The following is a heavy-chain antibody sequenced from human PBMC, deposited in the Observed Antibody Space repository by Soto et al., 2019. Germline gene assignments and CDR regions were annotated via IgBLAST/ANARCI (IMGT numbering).Heavy chain of an antibody. CDR2: INAGNGNT. D-gene: IGHD2-21*02. Sequence: GWVTVSCKASVYTFTSFALHWVRHAHGQKLEWMGWINAGNGNTKYSQKFQGRVTITRDTSASTAYMELSSLRSEDTAVYYCASEYCGGDCYSAARYGMDVWGQGTTVTVSS. CDR1: VYTFTSFA. J-gene: IGHJ6*02. V-gene: IGHV1-3*01. CDR3: ASEYCGGDCYSAARYGMDV.